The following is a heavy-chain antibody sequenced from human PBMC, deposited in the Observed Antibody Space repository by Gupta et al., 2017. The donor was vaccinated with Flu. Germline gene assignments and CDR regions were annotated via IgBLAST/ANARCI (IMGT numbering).Heavy chain of an antibody. D-gene: IGHD6-6*01. J-gene: IGHJ6*03. CDR3: ARNTVEQRVRFYYYMDV. V-gene: IGHV3-33*01. CDR2: IWYDGSNK. Sequence: MHGVRQAPGKGLEWVAVIWYDGSNKYYADSVKGRFTISRDNSKNTLYLQMNSLRAEDTAVYYCARNTVEQRVRFYYYMDVWGKGTTVTVSS.